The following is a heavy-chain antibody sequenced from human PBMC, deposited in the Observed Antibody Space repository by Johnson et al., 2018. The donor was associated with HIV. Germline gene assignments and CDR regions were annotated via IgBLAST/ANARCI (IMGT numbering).Heavy chain of an antibody. D-gene: IGHD2-21*01. J-gene: IGHJ3*02. CDR1: GFTFSTFP. CDR2: ISYDGSNK. V-gene: IGHV3-30*04. CDR3: TREVHIVVVSSFRWAFDI. Sequence: QEQLVESGGGVVQPGRSLRLSCAASGFTFSTFPMHWVRQAPGKGLEWVAIISYDGSNKYYADSVKGRVTISKDNSKNTLYLQTNNLRPEDTAVYYSTREVHIVVVSSFRWAFDIWGQGTMVTVSS.